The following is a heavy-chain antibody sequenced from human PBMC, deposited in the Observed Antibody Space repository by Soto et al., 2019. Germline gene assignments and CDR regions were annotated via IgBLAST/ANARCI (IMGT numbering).Heavy chain of an antibody. CDR1: GFTFSSYA. J-gene: IGHJ4*02. D-gene: IGHD5-12*01. CDR3: AKGGEMATITEGVFDY. CDR2: ISYDGSNK. Sequence: QVQLVESGGGVVQPGRSLRLSCAASGFTFSSYAMHWVRQAPGKGLEWVAVISYDGSNKYYADSVKGRFTISRDNSKNTLYLQMNSLRAEDTAVYYCAKGGEMATITEGVFDYWGQGTLVTVSS. V-gene: IGHV3-30*18.